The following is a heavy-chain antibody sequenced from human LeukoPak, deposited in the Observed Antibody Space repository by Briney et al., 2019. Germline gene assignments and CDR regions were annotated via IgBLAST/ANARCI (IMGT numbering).Heavy chain of an antibody. CDR3: ARRLYGDYYFDY. CDR2: MNPNSGNT. V-gene: IGHV1-8*01. D-gene: IGHD4-17*01. J-gene: IGHJ4*02. Sequence: GASVKVSCKASGYTFTSYDINWVRQATGRGLEWMGWMNPNSGNTGYAQKFQGRVTMTRNTSISTAYMELSSLRSEDTAVYYCARRLYGDYYFDYWGQGTLVTVSS. CDR1: GYTFTSYD.